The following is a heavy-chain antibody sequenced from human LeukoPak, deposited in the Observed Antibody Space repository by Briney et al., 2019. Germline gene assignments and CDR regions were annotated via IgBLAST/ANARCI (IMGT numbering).Heavy chain of an antibody. V-gene: IGHV3-7*01. CDR2: IKPDGSEG. CDR1: GLSLSGFF. CDR3: ARSGGYGWDY. D-gene: IGHD5-12*01. Sequence: GGSLRLSCAGSGLSLSGFFMGWIRQAPGKGLQWVANIKPDGSEGYYLDSLKGRFTISRDNAKNSLYLEMTNLRVEDTAVYYCARSGGYGWDYWGQGALVTVSS. J-gene: IGHJ4*02.